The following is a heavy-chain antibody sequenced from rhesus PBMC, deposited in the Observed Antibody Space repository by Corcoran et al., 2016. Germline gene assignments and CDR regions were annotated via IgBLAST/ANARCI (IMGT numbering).Heavy chain of an antibody. Sequence: QVTLKESGPALVKPTQTLTLTCTFSGFSLTTSGMGVGWIRQPLGNSLEWLALIYWDDDKRYSTSLKSTLTISKYTSKKQVVLTMTNMDPVDTATYYWSRAGYFDYWGQGVLVTVSS. CDR3: SRAGYFDY. CDR2: IYWDDDK. CDR1: GFSLTTSGMG. V-gene: IGHV2-174*01. J-gene: IGHJ4*01.